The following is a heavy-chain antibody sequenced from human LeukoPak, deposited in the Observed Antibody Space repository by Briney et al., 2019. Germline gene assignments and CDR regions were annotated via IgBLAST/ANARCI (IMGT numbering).Heavy chain of an antibody. J-gene: IGHJ4*02. CDR1: GFGFSYAW. V-gene: IGHV3-15*01. CDR2: MKRKSDGETK. Sequence: GGSLSLSCAASGFGFSYAWVSWVRQAPGKGPEWIGRMKRKSDGETKDYAAPVKGRLTISCEDQNKSLFVQMDSPKTEGTAFYDCTTAPSGYAYMNGWGLDYWGQGALVTVSS. CDR3: TTAPSGYAYMNGWGLDY. D-gene: IGHD5-18*01.